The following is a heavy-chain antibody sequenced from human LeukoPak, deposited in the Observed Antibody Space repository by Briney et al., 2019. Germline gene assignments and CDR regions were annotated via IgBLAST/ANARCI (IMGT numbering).Heavy chain of an antibody. CDR1: GFTFSNYA. CDR3: ATLTGGDDAFDI. J-gene: IGHJ3*02. CDR2: ISGSGFST. Sequence: GGSLRLSCAASGFTFSNYAMSWVRQAPGKGLEWVSAISGSGFSTYYADSVRGRFTTSRDNSKNTLFLQMNSLRAEDTAVYYCATLTGGDDAFDIWDQGTMVTVSS. D-gene: IGHD4-23*01. V-gene: IGHV3-23*01.